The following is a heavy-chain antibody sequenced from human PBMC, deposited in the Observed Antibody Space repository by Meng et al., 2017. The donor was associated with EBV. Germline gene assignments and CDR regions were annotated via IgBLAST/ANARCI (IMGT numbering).Heavy chain of an antibody. Sequence: QVQLQQWGAGLWKPSETLSRTCAGYGGSFSGYYWSWIRQPPGKGLEWIGEINHSGSTNYNPSLKSRVTISVDTSKNQFSLKLSSVTAADTAVYYCARHRDRQDYGDYMVFYYFDYWGQGTLVTVSS. V-gene: IGHV4-34*01. D-gene: IGHD4-17*01. CDR3: ARHRDRQDYGDYMVFYYFDY. J-gene: IGHJ4*02. CDR1: GGSFSGYY. CDR2: INHSGST.